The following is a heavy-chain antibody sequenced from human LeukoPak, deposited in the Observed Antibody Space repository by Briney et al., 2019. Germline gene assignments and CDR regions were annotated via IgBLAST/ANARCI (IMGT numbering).Heavy chain of an antibody. Sequence: GESLRFSFKGSGYRFSSYWISWVRQMPGKGLEWMGRIDPSDSYTNYNPSFQGHVTISVDKSINTAYLQWSSLKASDTALYYCAKLMGATIGAQWGRGTLVTVSS. CDR1: GYRFSSYW. CDR3: AKLMGATIGAQ. CDR2: IDPSDSYT. J-gene: IGHJ1*01. V-gene: IGHV5-10-1*01. D-gene: IGHD3-16*01.